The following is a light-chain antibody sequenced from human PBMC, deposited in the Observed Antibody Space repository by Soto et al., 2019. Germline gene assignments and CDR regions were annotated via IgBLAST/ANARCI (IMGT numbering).Light chain of an antibody. CDR1: SSDVGSYNL. Sequence: QAVVTQPASVSGSPGQSITISCTGTSSDVGSYNLVSWYQQHPAKAPKLIIYEGSKRPSAVSNRFSGSESGNTASLTISGLQAEDEADYYCCSYAGSGTYVFGSGTKVTVL. CDR3: CSYAGSGTYV. V-gene: IGLV2-23*01. CDR2: EGS. J-gene: IGLJ1*01.